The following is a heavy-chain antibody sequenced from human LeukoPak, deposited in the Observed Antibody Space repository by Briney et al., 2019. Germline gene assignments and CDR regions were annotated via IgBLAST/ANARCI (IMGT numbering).Heavy chain of an antibody. J-gene: IGHJ4*02. Sequence: ASVKVSCKASGGTFSSYAIIWVRQAPGQGLEWMGGIIPIFGTANYAQKFQGRVTITADKSTSTAYMELSSLRSEDTAVYYCAKDYGSGSPRRLDYWGQGTLVTVSS. CDR1: GGTFSSYA. CDR3: AKDYGSGSPRRLDY. CDR2: IIPIFGTA. D-gene: IGHD3-10*01. V-gene: IGHV1-69*06.